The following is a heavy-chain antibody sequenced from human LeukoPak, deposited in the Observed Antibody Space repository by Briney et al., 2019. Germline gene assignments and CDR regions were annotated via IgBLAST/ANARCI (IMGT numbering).Heavy chain of an antibody. D-gene: IGHD3-22*01. CDR2: IYYSGST. Sequence: PSETLSLTCTVSGGSISSYYWSWIRQPPGKGLEGIGYIYYSGSTNYNPSLKSRVTISVDTSKNQFSLKLSSVTAADTAVYYCARSYYDSSGYVDYWGQGTLVTVSS. V-gene: IGHV4-59*08. J-gene: IGHJ4*02. CDR1: GGSISSYY. CDR3: ARSYYDSSGYVDY.